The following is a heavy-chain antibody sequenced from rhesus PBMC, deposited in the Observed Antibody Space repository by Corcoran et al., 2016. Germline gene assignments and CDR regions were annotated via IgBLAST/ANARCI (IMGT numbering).Heavy chain of an antibody. D-gene: IGHD2-15*01. CDR1: GVPISSYW. CDR2: IDGNGYGA. J-gene: IGHJ4*01. V-gene: IGHV4-80*01. CDR3: ATGGFSTYRDN. Sequence: QVQLRESGPGLVKPSETLSLTCAVFGVPISSYWWAWLRQPPGKGLEWIGDIDGNGYGAHYNPSLKSRVIISKDASKNQFSLRMTSLTVADTAIYYCATGGFSTYRDNWGQGVLVTVSS.